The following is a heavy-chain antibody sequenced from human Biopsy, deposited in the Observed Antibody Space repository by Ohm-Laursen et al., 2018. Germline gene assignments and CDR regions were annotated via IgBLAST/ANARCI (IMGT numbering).Heavy chain of an antibody. CDR2: ISYNERT. V-gene: IGHV4-31*03. CDR1: GASVKTPGYF. CDR3: VREPKTGTAEAWYFDL. D-gene: IGHD3-9*01. J-gene: IGHJ2*01. Sequence: TLSLTCIVSGASVKTPGYFWAWIRRRPGKGLEWIGYISYNERTHYNPSLTSRLAISFDTSNNRISLQLRSVSVADTAVYYCVREPKTGTAEAWYFDLWGRGSPVTVPS.